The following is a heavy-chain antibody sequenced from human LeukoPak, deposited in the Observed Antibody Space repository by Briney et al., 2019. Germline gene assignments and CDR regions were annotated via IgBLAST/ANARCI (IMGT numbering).Heavy chain of an antibody. CDR2: INTDGRTT. Sequence: QSGGSLILSCAASGFSFSSYWMNWVRQAPGKELVGVAHINTDGRTTTYADSVKGRFTVAIDNAMYILYLELNPLRAEDTAVYYCARDNTYMFDYWGQGTQVTVSS. CDR3: ARDNTYMFDY. J-gene: IGHJ4*02. D-gene: IGHD2-2*02. CDR1: GFSFSSYW. V-gene: IGHV3-74*01.